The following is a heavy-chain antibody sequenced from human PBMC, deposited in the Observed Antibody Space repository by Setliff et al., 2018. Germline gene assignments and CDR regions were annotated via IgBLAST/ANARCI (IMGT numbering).Heavy chain of an antibody. CDR1: GFTFAAYS. CDR2: IIQGGNT. D-gene: IGHD1-26*01. CDR3: ARSGSYRVDY. Sequence: GESLKISCEGSGFTFAAYSFTWVRQAPGKGLEFVSGIIQGGNTYYGDSVKGRFTISRDNARNSLYLEMNSLRADDTAVYYCARSGSYRVDYWGQGTLVTVSS. V-gene: IGHV3-21*06. J-gene: IGHJ4*02.